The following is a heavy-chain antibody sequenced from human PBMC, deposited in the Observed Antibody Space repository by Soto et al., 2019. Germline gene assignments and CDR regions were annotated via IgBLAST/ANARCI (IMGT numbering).Heavy chain of an antibody. CDR1: GFPFSSYA. Sequence: GGSLSLSCAASGFPFSSYAMHWVRQAPGKGLEWVAVISYDGSNKYYADSVKGRFTISRDNSKNTLYLQMNSLRAEDTAVYYCARDQSMVRGVIPGYWGQGTLVTVSS. CDR3: ARDQSMVRGVIPGY. D-gene: IGHD3-10*01. J-gene: IGHJ4*02. V-gene: IGHV3-30-3*01. CDR2: ISYDGSNK.